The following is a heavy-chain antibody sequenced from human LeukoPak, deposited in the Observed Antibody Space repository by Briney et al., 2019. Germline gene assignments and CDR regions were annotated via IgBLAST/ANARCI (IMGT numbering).Heavy chain of an antibody. CDR3: AKGGVERH. V-gene: IGHV3-23*01. J-gene: IGHJ4*02. CDR1: GFSIRNYA. CDR2: FHAGGDTT. D-gene: IGHD1-1*01. Sequence: GGSLRLSCAASGFSIRNYAMTWVRQAPGKGLGWISGFHAGGDTTYYADSVRGRFTISRDNSKNTLSLQMNSLKAEDTAVYYCAKGGVERHWGQGTLVTVSS.